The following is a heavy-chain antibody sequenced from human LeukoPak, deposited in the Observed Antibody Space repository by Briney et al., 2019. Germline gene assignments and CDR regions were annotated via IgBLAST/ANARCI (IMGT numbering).Heavy chain of an antibody. J-gene: IGHJ4*02. D-gene: IGHD3-10*01. V-gene: IGHV1-46*01. CDR2: INPSGGST. Sequence: EASVKVSCKASGYTFTNHYMHWVRQAPGQGLEWMGIINPSGGSTSYAQKFQGRVTMTRDMSTSTVYMELSSLRSEDTAVYYCARGSGSYLGRFDYWGQGTLVTVSS. CDR3: ARGSGSYLGRFDY. CDR1: GYTFTNHY.